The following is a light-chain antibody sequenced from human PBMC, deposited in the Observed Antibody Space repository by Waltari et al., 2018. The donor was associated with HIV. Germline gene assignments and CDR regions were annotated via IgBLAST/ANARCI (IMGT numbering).Light chain of an antibody. CDR3: AAWDDSLNGWV. CDR1: SSTTGSTP. Sequence: SVLPHPPPSPGTPGRRVTIPCSGLSSTTGSTPDTWYQQLPATAPKLLIYSNNQRPSGVPDRFSGSKSGTSASLAISGLQSEDEADYYCAAWDDSLNGWVFGGGTKLTVL. J-gene: IGLJ3*02. V-gene: IGLV1-44*01. CDR2: SNN.